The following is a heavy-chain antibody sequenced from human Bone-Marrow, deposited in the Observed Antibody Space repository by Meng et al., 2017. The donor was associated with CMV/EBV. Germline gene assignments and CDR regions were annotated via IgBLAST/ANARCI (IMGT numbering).Heavy chain of an antibody. CDR3: AKDGDDFWSGSSRTHYYYYGMDV. J-gene: IGHJ6*02. CDR2: IWYDGSNK. Sequence: GGSLRLSCAASGFTFSSYGMHWVRQAPGKGLEWVAVIWYDGSNKYYADSVKGRFTISRDNSKNTLYLQMNSLRAEDTAVYYCAKDGDDFWSGSSRTHYYYYGMDVWGQGTTVTVSS. V-gene: IGHV3-33*06. CDR1: GFTFSSYG. D-gene: IGHD3-3*01.